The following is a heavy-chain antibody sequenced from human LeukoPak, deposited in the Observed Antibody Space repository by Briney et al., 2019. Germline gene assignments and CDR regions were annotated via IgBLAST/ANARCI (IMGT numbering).Heavy chain of an antibody. CDR1: GGSISSGSYY. CDR3: AREGVVTAKGGRYFDY. V-gene: IGHV4-61*02. Sequence: SQTLSLTCTVSGGSISSGSYYRSWIRQPAGKGLEWIGRIFTSGSTNYNPSLKSRVTISLDTSKNQFSLRLSSVTAADTAVYYCAREGVVTAKGGRYFDYWGRGTLVTVSS. CDR2: IFTSGST. J-gene: IGHJ4*02. D-gene: IGHD2-21*02.